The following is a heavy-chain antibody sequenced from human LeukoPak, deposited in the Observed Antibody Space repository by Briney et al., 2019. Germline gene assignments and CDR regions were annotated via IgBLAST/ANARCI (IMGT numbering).Heavy chain of an antibody. CDR2: IIPIFGTA. V-gene: IGHV1-69*13. Sequence: ASVKVSFKASGGTFSIYAISWVRQAPGQGLEWMGGIIPIFGTANYAQKFQGRVTITADESTSTAYMELSSLRSEDTAVYYCARDSHYYDSSGSPSDYYYYYGMDVWGQGTTVTVSS. J-gene: IGHJ6*02. CDR1: GGTFSIYA. CDR3: ARDSHYYDSSGSPSDYYYYYGMDV. D-gene: IGHD3-22*01.